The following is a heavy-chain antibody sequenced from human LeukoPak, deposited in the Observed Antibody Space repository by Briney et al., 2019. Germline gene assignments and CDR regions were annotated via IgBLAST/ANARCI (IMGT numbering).Heavy chain of an antibody. D-gene: IGHD6-13*01. V-gene: IGHV4-59*01. CDR3: ASSLAAAGPYYFDS. CDR1: GGSISSYY. CDR2: IYYSGAT. Sequence: SQTLSLTCIVSGGSISSYYWSWIRQPPGKGLEWIGYIYYSGATNYNPSLNSRVTISVDTSKNQFSLKLTSVTAADTAVYYCASSLAAAGPYYFDSWGQGTLVTVSS. J-gene: IGHJ4*02.